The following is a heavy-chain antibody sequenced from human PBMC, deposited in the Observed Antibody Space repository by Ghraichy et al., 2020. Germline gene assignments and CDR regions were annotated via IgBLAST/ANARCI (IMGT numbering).Heavy chain of an antibody. D-gene: IGHD2-2*01. CDR1: GGSISSSSYY. J-gene: IGHJ4*02. CDR2: IYYSGST. Sequence: SETLYLTYTVSGGSISSSSYYWGWIRQPPGKGLEWIGSIYYSGSTYYNPSLKSRVTISVDTSKNQFSLKLSSVTAADTAVYYCARHNCSSTSCYLYYFDYWGQGTLVTVSS. V-gene: IGHV4-39*01. CDR3: ARHNCSSTSCYLYYFDY.